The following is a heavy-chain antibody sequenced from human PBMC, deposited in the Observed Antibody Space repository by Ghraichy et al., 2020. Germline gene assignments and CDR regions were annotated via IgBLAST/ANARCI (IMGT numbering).Heavy chain of an antibody. J-gene: IGHJ4*02. CDR1: GGSVSSLTSY. V-gene: IGHV4-39*02. D-gene: IGHD6-19*01. CDR3: AIRQGAAVAAHFNY. CDR2: IYNTGSS. Sequence: GGSVSSLTSYWGWIRQAPLEGLEWLGSIYNTGSSYYNPSLRSRLTISLDTSNKRFSLNLNSVTAADTAVYYCAIRQGAAVAAHFNYWGKGTLVTVSS.